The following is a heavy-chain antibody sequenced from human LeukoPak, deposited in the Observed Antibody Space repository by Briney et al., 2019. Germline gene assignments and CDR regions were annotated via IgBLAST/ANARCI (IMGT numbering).Heavy chain of an antibody. Sequence: PGGSVRLSCAASGFTFSSYGMSWVRQAPGKGLEWVSAISGSGGRTYYADSVKGRFTISRDNSKNTLYLQMNSLRAEDTAVYYCAKDLGVLRYFDTPNFDYWGQGTLVTVSS. J-gene: IGHJ4*02. D-gene: IGHD3-9*01. V-gene: IGHV3-23*01. CDR2: ISGSGGRT. CDR1: GFTFSSYG. CDR3: AKDLGVLRYFDTPNFDY.